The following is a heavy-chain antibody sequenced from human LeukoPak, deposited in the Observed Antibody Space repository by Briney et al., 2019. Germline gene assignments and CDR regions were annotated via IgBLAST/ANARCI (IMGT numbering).Heavy chain of an antibody. CDR3: ARRSDSSGLY. J-gene: IGHJ4*02. V-gene: IGHV4-39*01. CDR2: IHYSGST. D-gene: IGHD3-22*01. CDR1: GGSISSSSYY. Sequence: SETLSLTCTVSGGSISSSSYYWGWIRQPPGKGLEWIGSIHYSGSTYYNPSLKSRVTISVDTSKNQFSLKPSSVTAADTAVYYCARRSDSSGLYWGQGTLVTVSS.